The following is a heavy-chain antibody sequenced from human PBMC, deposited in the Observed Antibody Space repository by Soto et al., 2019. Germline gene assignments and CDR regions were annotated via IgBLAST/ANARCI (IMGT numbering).Heavy chain of an antibody. D-gene: IGHD3-10*01. CDR2: IYWNDAD. CDR3: AHRRRVGSYSEPTFDY. CDR1: GFSLTTPGVG. Sequence: QITLKESGPTLVKPTQTLTLSCTVSGFSLTTPGVGVGWIRQPPGKALQWLALIYWNDADYFNPSLTSRLTITRDTSKNQVVLTMPNMDPVDTATYFCAHRRRVGSYSEPTFDYWGQGTQVIVSS. J-gene: IGHJ4*02. V-gene: IGHV2-5*01.